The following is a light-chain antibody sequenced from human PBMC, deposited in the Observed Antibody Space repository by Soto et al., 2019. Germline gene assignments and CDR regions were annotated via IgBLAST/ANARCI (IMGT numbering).Light chain of an antibody. CDR2: DAS. Sequence: EIVLTQSPGTLSLSPGDRATLSCRASQSISSYLAWYQQKPGQAPRLLIHDASTRATGIPARFSGSGSGTEFTLTISSLQSEDFAVYYCQQYNNWPVTFGQGTKVDIK. CDR3: QQYNNWPVT. V-gene: IGKV3-15*01. J-gene: IGKJ1*01. CDR1: QSISSY.